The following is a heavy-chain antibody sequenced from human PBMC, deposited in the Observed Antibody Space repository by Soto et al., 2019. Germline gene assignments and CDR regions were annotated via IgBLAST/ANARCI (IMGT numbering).Heavy chain of an antibody. D-gene: IGHD3-16*01. CDR2: IYYSGST. CDR3: ARAVARGGNFDY. J-gene: IGHJ4*02. CDR1: GGSISSGGYY. V-gene: IGHV4-31*03. Sequence: QVQLQESGPGLVKPSQTLSLTCTVSGGSISSGGYYWSWIRQHPGKGLEWIGYIYYSGSTYYNPSRKSRVTISVDTSKNQFSLKLSSVTAADPAVYYGARAVARGGNFDYWGQGTLVTVSS.